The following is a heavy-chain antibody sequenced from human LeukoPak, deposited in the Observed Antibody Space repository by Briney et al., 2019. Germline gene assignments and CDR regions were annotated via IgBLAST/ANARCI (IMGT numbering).Heavy chain of an antibody. J-gene: IGHJ4*02. Sequence: GASVKVSCKASGGTFSSYAISWVRQAPGQGLEWMGRINPDSGGTNYAQKFQGRVTMTRDTSISTAYMELSRLRSDDTAVYYCARVSGSPSWGQGTLVTVSS. D-gene: IGHD1-26*01. CDR2: INPDSGGT. V-gene: IGHV1-2*06. CDR3: ARVSGSPS. CDR1: GGTFSSYA.